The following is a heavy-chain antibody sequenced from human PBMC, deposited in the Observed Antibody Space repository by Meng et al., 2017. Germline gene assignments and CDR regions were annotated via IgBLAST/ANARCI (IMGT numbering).Heavy chain of an antibody. V-gene: IGHV1-69*06. CDR3: ARDEDISAAGKLFGDY. J-gene: IGHJ4*02. Sequence: QVQLVQSGAGVKKPGSSVKVSCKASGGTFSSYAISWVRQAPGQGLEWMGGIIPIFGTANYAQKFQARVTMTGDTSISTAYMELSGLRSDDTAMYYCARDEDISAAGKLFGDYWGQGTLVTVSS. CDR2: IIPIFGTA. D-gene: IGHD6-25*01. CDR1: GGTFSSYA.